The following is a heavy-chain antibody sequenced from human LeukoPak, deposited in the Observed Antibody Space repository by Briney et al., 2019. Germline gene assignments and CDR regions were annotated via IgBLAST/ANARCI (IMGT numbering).Heavy chain of an antibody. J-gene: IGHJ4*02. V-gene: IGHV4-34*01. Sequence: SETLSLTCAVSGGSFSGYFWSWIRQPPGKGLEWIAEINHSGSTNYNPSLKSRVTISVDTSKNQFSLKLSSVTAADTAVYYCARLSYDSSGSYYFDYWGQGTLVTVSS. CDR1: GGSFSGYF. CDR2: INHSGST. CDR3: ARLSYDSSGSYYFDY. D-gene: IGHD3-22*01.